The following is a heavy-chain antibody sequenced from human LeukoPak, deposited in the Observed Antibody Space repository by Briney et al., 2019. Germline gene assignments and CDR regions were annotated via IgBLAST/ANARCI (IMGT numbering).Heavy chain of an antibody. Sequence: EASVKVSCKASGYTFTGYYIHWVRQAPGQGLEWMGWINPNSGVTHYAQKFQGRVTVTRDTSISTAYMELSRLRSDDTAVYYCARVYYYDSSGYRRRGPFDYWGQGTLVTVSS. J-gene: IGHJ4*02. CDR3: ARVYYYDSSGYRRRGPFDY. CDR2: INPNSGVT. D-gene: IGHD3-22*01. CDR1: GYTFTGYY. V-gene: IGHV1-2*02.